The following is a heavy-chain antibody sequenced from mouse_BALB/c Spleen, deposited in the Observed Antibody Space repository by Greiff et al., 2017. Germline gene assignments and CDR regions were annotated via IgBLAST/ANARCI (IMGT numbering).Heavy chain of an antibody. J-gene: IGHJ4*01. Sequence: VQLQQSGPELVKPGASVKIPCKASGYTSTDYNMDWVKQSHGKSLEWIGDINPNNGGTIYNQKFKGKATLTVDKSSSTAYMELRSLTSEDTAVYYCARSGYGNYGGYAMDYWGQGTSVTVSS. CDR1: GYTSTDYN. D-gene: IGHD2-10*02. CDR2: INPNNGGT. CDR3: ARSGYGNYGGYAMDY. V-gene: IGHV1-18*01.